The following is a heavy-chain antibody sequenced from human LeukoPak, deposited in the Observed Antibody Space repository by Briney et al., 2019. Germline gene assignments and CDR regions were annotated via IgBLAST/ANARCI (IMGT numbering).Heavy chain of an antibody. V-gene: IGHV3-23*01. Sequence: PGGSLRLSCAASGFTFSNYAMSWVRQAPGKGLEWVSAISGSGDNTYYADSVKGRFTVSRDNSKNTLYVQMKSLRAEDTAVYYCAKDLSYDTSVYYITPTYYLDYWGQGTLVTVSS. CDR1: GFTFSNYA. J-gene: IGHJ4*02. D-gene: IGHD3-22*01. CDR2: ISGSGDNT. CDR3: AKDLSYDTSVYYITPTYYLDY.